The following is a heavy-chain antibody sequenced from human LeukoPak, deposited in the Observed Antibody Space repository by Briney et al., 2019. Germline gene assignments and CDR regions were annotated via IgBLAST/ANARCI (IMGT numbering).Heavy chain of an antibody. J-gene: IGHJ6*03. D-gene: IGHD3-10*01. CDR3: ARLRRSMVRGVMRYYYYMDV. V-gene: IGHV4-34*01. CDR1: GESFSSKS. Sequence: SETLSLTCAVYGESFSSKSWSWIRQPPGKGLEWIGEINHSGSTNYNPSLKSRVTISVDTSKNQFSLKLSSVTAADTAVYYCARLRRSMVRGVMRYYYYMDVWGKGTTVTISS. CDR2: INHSGST.